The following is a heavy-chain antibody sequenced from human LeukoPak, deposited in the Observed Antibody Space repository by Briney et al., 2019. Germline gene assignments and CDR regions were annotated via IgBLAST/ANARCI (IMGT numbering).Heavy chain of an antibody. CDR2: INAGNGNT. Sequence: ASVKVSCKASGYIFTSYAMHWVRQAPGQRLEWMGWINAGNGNTKYSQKFQGRVTITRDTSASTAYMELSSLRSEDTAVYYCARDYWSMVRGVSGWFDPWGQGTLVTVSS. J-gene: IGHJ5*02. D-gene: IGHD3-10*01. CDR3: ARDYWSMVRGVSGWFDP. V-gene: IGHV1-3*01. CDR1: GYIFTSYA.